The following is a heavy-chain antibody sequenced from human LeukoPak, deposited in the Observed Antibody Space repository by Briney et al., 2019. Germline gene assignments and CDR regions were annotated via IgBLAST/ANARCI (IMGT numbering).Heavy chain of an antibody. D-gene: IGHD4-17*01. V-gene: IGHV3-23*01. Sequence: GGSLRLSCAASGFTFSSYAMHWVRQAPGKGLEWVSTISGGGDNTYYADSVRGRFTISRDNSNDTLYLQMTSLRAADTAVYYCAKTTTDYGDYRSYWGLGTLVTVSS. CDR1: GFTFSSYA. CDR2: ISGGGDNT. CDR3: AKTTTDYGDYRSY. J-gene: IGHJ4*02.